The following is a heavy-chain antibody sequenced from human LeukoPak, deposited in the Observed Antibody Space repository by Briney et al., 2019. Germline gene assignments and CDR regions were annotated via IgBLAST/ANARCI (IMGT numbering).Heavy chain of an antibody. CDR1: GYTFTGYY. CDR2: INPNSGGT. V-gene: IGHV1-2*02. CDR3: ASIALSGELPEGYFDY. Sequence: ASVKVSCKASGYTFTGYYMHWVRQAPGQGLEWMGWINPNSGGTNYAQKFQGRVTMTRDTSISTAYMELSRLRSDDTAVYYCASIALSGELPEGYFDYWGQGTLVTVSS. D-gene: IGHD1-26*01. J-gene: IGHJ4*02.